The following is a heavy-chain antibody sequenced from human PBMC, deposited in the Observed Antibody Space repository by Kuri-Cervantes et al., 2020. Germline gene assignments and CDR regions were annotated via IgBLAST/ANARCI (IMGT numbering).Heavy chain of an antibody. V-gene: IGHV3-23*01. J-gene: IGHJ5*02. CDR2: ISSSSSYI. Sequence: GESLKISCAASGFTFDDYAMHWVRQAPGKGLEWVSSISSSSSYIYYADSVKGRFTISRDNSKNTLYLQMNSLRAEDTAVYYCAKDPVSAWGQGTLVTVSS. CDR1: GFTFDDYA. CDR3: AKDPVSA. D-gene: IGHD3-3*01.